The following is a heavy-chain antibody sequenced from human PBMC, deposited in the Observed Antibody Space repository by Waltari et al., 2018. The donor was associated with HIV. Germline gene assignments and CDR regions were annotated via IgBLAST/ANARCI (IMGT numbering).Heavy chain of an antibody. J-gene: IGHJ2*01. Sequence: QVQLQQSGPGLATPSQTLSITCAISGYSVSSNRPAWNYLRQSPSRGLEWLGRTYYRSKWYNDYAVSVKSRIIINPDTSKNQFSLQLNSVTPEDTAVYYCARDPSPFRWYFDLWGRGTLVTVSS. CDR1: GYSVSSNRPA. CDR2: TYYRSKWYN. CDR3: ARDPSPFRWYFDL. V-gene: IGHV6-1*01.